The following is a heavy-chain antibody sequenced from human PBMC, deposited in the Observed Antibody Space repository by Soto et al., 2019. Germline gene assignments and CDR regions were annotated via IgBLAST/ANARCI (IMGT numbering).Heavy chain of an antibody. J-gene: IGHJ4*02. V-gene: IGHV4-59*01. Sequence: SETLSLTCTVSGGSISSYYWSWIRQPPGKGLEWIGYIYYSGSTNYNPSLKSRVTISVDTSKNQFSLKLSSVTAADTAVYYCARYSSGWYFDYWGQGTLVTVSS. CDR2: IYYSGST. CDR3: ARYSSGWYFDY. CDR1: GGSISSYY. D-gene: IGHD6-19*01.